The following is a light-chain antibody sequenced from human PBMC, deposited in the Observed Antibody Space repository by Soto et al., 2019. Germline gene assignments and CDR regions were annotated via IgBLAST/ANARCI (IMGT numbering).Light chain of an antibody. J-gene: IGKJ5*01. CDR1: QTISSQ. V-gene: IGKV1-39*01. CDR2: KAS. CDR3: QQNNNWPIT. Sequence: DIQMTQSPSSLSASVGDRVIITCRASQTISSQLNWYQQKPGKAPNLLVYKASSLQSGVPSRFTGSGSGTDFTLTISSLQPEDFEAYYCQQNNNWPITFGQGTRLEIK.